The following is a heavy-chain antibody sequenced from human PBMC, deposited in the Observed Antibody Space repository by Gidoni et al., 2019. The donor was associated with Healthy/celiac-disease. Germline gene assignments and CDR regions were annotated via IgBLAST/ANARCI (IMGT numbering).Heavy chain of an antibody. Sequence: EVQLVESGGGLVKPGGSLRLSCAASGFTFRSYSMNWVRQAPGKGLEWVSSISSSSSYIYYADSVKGRFTISRDNAKNSLYLQMNSLRAEDTAVYYCARDPDYYDSSGQLRWGQGTLVTVSS. CDR1: GFTFRSYS. CDR2: ISSSSSYI. D-gene: IGHD3-22*01. CDR3: ARDPDYYDSSGQLR. J-gene: IGHJ4*02. V-gene: IGHV3-21*01.